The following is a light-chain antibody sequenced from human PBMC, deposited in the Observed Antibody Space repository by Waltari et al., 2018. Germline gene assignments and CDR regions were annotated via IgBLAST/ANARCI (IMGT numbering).Light chain of an antibody. CDR2: DVS. J-gene: IGLJ3*02. CDR1: SSDVGTYNY. V-gene: IGLV2-14*03. Sequence: QSALTQPASVSGSPGQSITISCTGTSSDVGTYNYVSWYQQHPGKAPKLLIYDVSYRPPRFSYRFSGSKSGNTASLTISGLQAEDEADYYCSSYITTNTLELFGGGTSLTVL. CDR3: SSYITTNTLEL.